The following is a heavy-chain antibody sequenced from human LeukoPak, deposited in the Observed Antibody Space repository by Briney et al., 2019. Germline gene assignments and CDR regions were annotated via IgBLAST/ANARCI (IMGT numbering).Heavy chain of an antibody. J-gene: IGHJ4*02. V-gene: IGHV1-18*04. CDR1: GYTFTSYG. D-gene: IGHD1-14*01. CDR2: ISAYNGNT. CDR3: ARVDESGVFDY. Sequence: GASVKVSCKASGYTFTSYGISWVRQAPGQGLEWMGWISAYNGNTNYAQKLQGRVTMTTDTSTSTAYMELRSLRSDDSAVYYWARVDESGVFDYWGQGTLVTVSS.